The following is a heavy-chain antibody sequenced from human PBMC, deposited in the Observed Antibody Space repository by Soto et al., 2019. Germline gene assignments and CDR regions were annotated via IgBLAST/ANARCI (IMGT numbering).Heavy chain of an antibody. D-gene: IGHD3-3*01. Sequence: GGSLRLSCAASGFTFSSYAMSWVRQAPGKGLEWVSAISGSGGSTYYADSVKGRFTISRDNSKNTLYLQMNSLRVEDTAVYYCAKNYDFWSGYPTSFDYWGQGTLVTVSS. J-gene: IGHJ4*02. CDR1: GFTFSSYA. CDR3: AKNYDFWSGYPTSFDY. V-gene: IGHV3-23*01. CDR2: ISGSGGST.